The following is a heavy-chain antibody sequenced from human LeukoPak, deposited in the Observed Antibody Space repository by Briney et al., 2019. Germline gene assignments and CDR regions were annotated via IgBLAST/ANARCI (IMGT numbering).Heavy chain of an antibody. J-gene: IGHJ5*02. V-gene: IGHV3-23*01. D-gene: IGHD4-17*01. Sequence: GGSLRLSCAASGFTFSSYAMGWVRQAPGRGLEWVSTVNSNGAGTYYAESVKGRFTISRDNSRNTLYLQMSSLRVEDAAVYYCAKTNGFPNWFGPWGQGTLVTVSS. CDR2: VNSNGAGT. CDR3: AKTNGFPNWFGP. CDR1: GFTFSSYA.